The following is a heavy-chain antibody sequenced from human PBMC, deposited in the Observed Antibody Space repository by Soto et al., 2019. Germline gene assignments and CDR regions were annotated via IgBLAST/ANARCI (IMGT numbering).Heavy chain of an antibody. CDR1: GFTFDDYA. Sequence: EVQLVESGGGLVQPGRSLRLSCAASGFTFDDYAMHWVRQAPGKGLEWVSGISWHGDSIGYADSVKGRFIISRDNAKGFVHLQMNSLRAEDTALYYCANDVDPAVAGWGFDFWGQGTLVTVSS. V-gene: IGHV3-9*01. D-gene: IGHD6-19*01. J-gene: IGHJ4*02. CDR3: ANDVDPAVAGWGFDF. CDR2: ISWHGDSI.